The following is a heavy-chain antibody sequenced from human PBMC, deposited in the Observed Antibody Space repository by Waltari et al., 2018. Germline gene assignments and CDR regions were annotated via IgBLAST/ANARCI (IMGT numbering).Heavy chain of an antibody. Sequence: EVQLVESGGGLVQPGRSLRLSCAASGFTFDDYAMHWVRQAPGKGLEWVSGISWNSGSIGYADSVKGRFTIYRDNAKNSLYLQMNSLRAEDTALYYCAKDKVPNTMVRGGNAFDIWGQGTMVTVSS. CDR1: GFTFDDYA. CDR2: ISWNSGSI. CDR3: AKDKVPNTMVRGGNAFDI. D-gene: IGHD3-10*01. J-gene: IGHJ3*02. V-gene: IGHV3-9*01.